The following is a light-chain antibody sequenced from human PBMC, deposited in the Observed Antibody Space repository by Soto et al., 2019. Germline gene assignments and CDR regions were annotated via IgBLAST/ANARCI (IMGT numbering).Light chain of an antibody. Sequence: EIVMTQSPATLSVSPGERVTLSCRASQSVRKNLAWYQQKPGRAPRLVIYGATTRATGIPTRVSGSGSGTEFTLTISSRQSEDFAVYYCLQYKEWPPFTFGRGTKLEIQ. V-gene: IGKV3-15*01. J-gene: IGKJ2*01. CDR1: QSVRKN. CDR3: LQYKEWPPFT. CDR2: GAT.